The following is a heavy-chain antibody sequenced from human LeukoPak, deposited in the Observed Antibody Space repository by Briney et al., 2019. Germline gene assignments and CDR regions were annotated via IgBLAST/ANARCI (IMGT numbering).Heavy chain of an antibody. CDR2: ISAYNGNT. V-gene: IGHV1-18*01. J-gene: IGHJ6*03. CDR1: GYTFTSYG. Sequence: ASVKVSCKASGYTFTSYGISWVRQAPGQGLEWMGWISAYNGNTNYAQKLQGRVTMTTDTSTSTAYMELRSLRSDDTAVYYCARERETIYGSGSPYYYYYMDVWGKGTTVTVSS. D-gene: IGHD3-10*01. CDR3: ARERETIYGSGSPYYYYYMDV.